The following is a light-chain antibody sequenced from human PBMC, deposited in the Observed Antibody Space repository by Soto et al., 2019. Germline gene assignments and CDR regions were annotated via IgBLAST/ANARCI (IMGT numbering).Light chain of an antibody. CDR2: GDN. V-gene: IGLV1-40*01. CDR1: SSNMGSGFH. J-gene: IGLJ3*02. Sequence: QSALTQPPSVSGAPGQRVTISCTGSSSNMGSGFHVQWFQQLPGTAPKLLIYGDNIRPSGVPDRFSGSKSGISASLAVTGLQADDEADYYCQSYDSRLRWVFGGGTQLTVL. CDR3: QSYDSRLRWV.